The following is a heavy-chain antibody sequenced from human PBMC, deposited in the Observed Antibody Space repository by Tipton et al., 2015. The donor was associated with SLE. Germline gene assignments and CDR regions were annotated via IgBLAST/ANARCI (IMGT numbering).Heavy chain of an antibody. J-gene: IGHJ6*03. V-gene: IGHV1-2*02. CDR3: AKARRVAVPGHNYFYMDV. CDR1: GYAFTADY. Sequence: QSGAEVKKPGASVRVSCKASGYAFTADYLHWVRLAPGQGLEWMGWVNPNSGGRNLEQKFQGRVTMTRDTSITTVFMELSGLTSDDTGIYFCAKARRVAVPGHNYFYMDVWGNGTPVTVSS. CDR2: VNPNSGGR. D-gene: IGHD2-15*01.